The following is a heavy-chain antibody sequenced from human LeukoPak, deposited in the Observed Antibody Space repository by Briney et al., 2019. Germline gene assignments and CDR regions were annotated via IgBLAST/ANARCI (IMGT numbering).Heavy chain of an antibody. CDR3: AKALRMVRGETTYYYYYYYMDV. Sequence: GGSLRLSCAASGFTFNNYVLSWLRQAPGKGLESVSAISGTCANKFYADSVKGRFTISRDNSKNTLYLQMNSLRAEDTAVYYCAKALRMVRGETTYYYYYYYMDVWGKGTTVTISS. D-gene: IGHD3-10*01. CDR2: ISGTCANK. J-gene: IGHJ6*03. V-gene: IGHV3-23*01. CDR1: GFTFNNYV.